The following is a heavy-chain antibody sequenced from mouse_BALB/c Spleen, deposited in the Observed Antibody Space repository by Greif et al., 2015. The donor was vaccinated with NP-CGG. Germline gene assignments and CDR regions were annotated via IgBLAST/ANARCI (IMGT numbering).Heavy chain of an antibody. V-gene: IGHV3-1*02. J-gene: IGHJ3*01. CDR3: TREDGYYGFAD. CDR1: GYSITSGYS. CDR2: IHYSGST. D-gene: IGHD2-3*01. Sequence: EVQLQQSGPDLVKPSQSLSLTCTVTGYSITSGYSWHWIRQFPGNKLEWLGYIHYSGSTNSNPSLKSRISITRDTSKNQFFLHLKSVTTEDTATYYCTREDGYYGFADWGQGTLVTVSA.